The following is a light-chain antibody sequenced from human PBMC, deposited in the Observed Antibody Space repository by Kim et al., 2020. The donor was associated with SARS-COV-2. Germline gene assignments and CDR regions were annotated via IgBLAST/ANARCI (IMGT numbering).Light chain of an antibody. CDR1: SIGSTS. CDR2: YDS. Sequence: PGKTARITCEGTSIGSTSVLCYQQKPGQAPVLVISYDSVRPSGIPERFSGSNSGNTATVTISRVEAGDEADYYCQVWDSSDDHRVVFGGGTKLTVL. J-gene: IGLJ2*01. CDR3: QVWDSSDDHRVV. V-gene: IGLV3-21*04.